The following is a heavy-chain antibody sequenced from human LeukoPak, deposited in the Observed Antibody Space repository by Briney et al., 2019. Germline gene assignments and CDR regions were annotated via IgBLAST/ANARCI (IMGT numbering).Heavy chain of an antibody. CDR1: GFTFDDYG. CDR3: ARASSGELLSGFAY. Sequence: PGGSLRLSCAASGFTFDDYGMSWVRQAPGKGLEWVSGINWNGGSTGYADSVKGRFTISRDNAKNSLYLQMNSLRAEDTALYYCARASSGELLSGFAYWGQGTLVTVSS. CDR2: INWNGGST. V-gene: IGHV3-20*04. J-gene: IGHJ4*02. D-gene: IGHD3-10*01.